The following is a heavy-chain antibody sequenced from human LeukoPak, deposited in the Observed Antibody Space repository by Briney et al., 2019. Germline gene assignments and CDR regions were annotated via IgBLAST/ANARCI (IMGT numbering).Heavy chain of an antibody. D-gene: IGHD2-15*01. J-gene: IGHJ4*02. V-gene: IGHV3-23*01. CDR2: ISDTGNT. Sequence: GGSLRLSCSASGFTLSNYWIHWVRQAPGKGLEWVSAISDTGNTYHADSVKGRFTISRDSSKNTLFLQMNRLRPEDAAVYYCAKAPVATCRGAFCYPFDYWGLGTLVTVSS. CDR3: AKAPVATCRGAFCYPFDY. CDR1: GFTLSNYW.